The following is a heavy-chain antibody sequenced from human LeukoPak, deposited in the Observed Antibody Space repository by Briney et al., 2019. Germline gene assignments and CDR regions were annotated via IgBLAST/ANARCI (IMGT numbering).Heavy chain of an antibody. V-gene: IGHV3-23*01. Sequence: GGSLRLSCAASGFTFSSYAMSWVRQAPGKGLEWVSAISGSGGSTYYADSVKGRFTISRDNSKNTLYLQMNSLRVEDTAVYYCSSIVGAPNHAFDISGQGTMVTVSS. J-gene: IGHJ3*02. CDR1: GFTFSSYA. CDR2: ISGSGGST. CDR3: SSIVGAPNHAFDI. D-gene: IGHD1-26*01.